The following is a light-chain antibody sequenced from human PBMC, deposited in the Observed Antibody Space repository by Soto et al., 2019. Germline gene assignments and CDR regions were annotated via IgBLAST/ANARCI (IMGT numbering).Light chain of an antibody. J-gene: IGKJ4*01. V-gene: IGKV1D-16*01. CDR3: EQYNSYPLT. CDR1: QGISSW. CDR2: GAS. Sequence: DLQMTQSPSSLSASVGDRVTITCRASQGISSWLAWYQQKPEKAPKSLIYGASSLQSGVPSRVSGSGSGTDFTLTISSLHPEDFATYDCEQYNSYPLTFGGGTKVDIK.